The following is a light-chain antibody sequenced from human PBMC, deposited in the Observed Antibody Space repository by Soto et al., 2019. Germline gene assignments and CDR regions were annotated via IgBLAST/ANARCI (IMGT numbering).Light chain of an antibody. CDR3: QLYGSSPPRYT. J-gene: IGKJ2*01. CDR2: AVS. V-gene: IGKV3-20*01. CDR1: QSVSSTY. Sequence: EIVLTQSPGTLYLSPGERATLSCRASQSVSSTYLAWYQQKRGQAPRLLLYAVSARATGIPDRFSGSGSGTDFTLTISRLEPEDFAVYFCQLYGSSPPRYTFAQGTKVDIK.